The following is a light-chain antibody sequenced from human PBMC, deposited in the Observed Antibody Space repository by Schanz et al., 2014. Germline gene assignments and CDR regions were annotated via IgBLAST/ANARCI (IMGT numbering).Light chain of an antibody. CDR3: QSYDSSLSGSV. V-gene: IGLV1-40*01. Sequence: QSVLTQPPSVSGAPGQRATISCTGSGSNIGAGYAVHWYQQLPGTAPKLLIYGNSNRPSGVPDRFSGSKSGTSASLAITGLQAEDEADYYCQSYDSSLSGSVFGGGTKLTVL. CDR1: GSNIGAGYA. J-gene: IGLJ3*02. CDR2: GNS.